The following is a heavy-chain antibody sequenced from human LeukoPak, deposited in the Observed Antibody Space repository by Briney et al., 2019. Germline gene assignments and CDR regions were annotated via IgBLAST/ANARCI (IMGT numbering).Heavy chain of an antibody. J-gene: IGHJ4*02. CDR3: ARDPANFYDSSGYPDY. CDR1: GFTFNSYW. V-gene: IGHV3-74*03. Sequence: PGGSLRLSCAASGFTFNSYWMHWVRQAPGKGLVWVSRISTDGSSAMYADSVKGRFTISRDNAKNTLYLQMNSLRAEDTAVYYCARDPANFYDSSGYPDYWGQGTLVTVSS. D-gene: IGHD3-22*01. CDR2: ISTDGSSA.